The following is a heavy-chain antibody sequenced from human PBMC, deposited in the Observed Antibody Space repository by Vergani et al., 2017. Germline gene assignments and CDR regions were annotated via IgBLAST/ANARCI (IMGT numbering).Heavy chain of an antibody. CDR1: GFTLSKYD. Sequence: QVQLVESGGGVVQRGGSLRLSCATSGFTLSKYDMQWIRQGPGKGLEFVAFIQFDGSNQYFADSGKGRFTLSRDFSKNTLYLQMNSLRTDDTATYYCAKHFRGWGIDYWGQGTQVIVSS. CDR3: AKHFRGWGIDY. CDR2: IQFDGSNQ. V-gene: IGHV3-30*02. J-gene: IGHJ4*02. D-gene: IGHD3-16*01.